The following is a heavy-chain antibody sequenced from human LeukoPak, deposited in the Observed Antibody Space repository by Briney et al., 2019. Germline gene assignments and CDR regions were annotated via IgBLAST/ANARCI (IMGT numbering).Heavy chain of an antibody. D-gene: IGHD3-16*01. V-gene: IGHV3-23*01. CDR1: GFTFTSYA. CDR2: ISGSGGST. Sequence: LPGGSLRLSCAASGFTFTSYAMSRVRQAPGKGLDWVSAISGSGGSTYYADSVKGRFTISRDNSKNTLYLQMNSLRAKDTAVYYCAKISYDYIWGSYRYMDVWGKGTTVTVSS. J-gene: IGHJ6*03. CDR3: AKISYDYIWGSYRYMDV.